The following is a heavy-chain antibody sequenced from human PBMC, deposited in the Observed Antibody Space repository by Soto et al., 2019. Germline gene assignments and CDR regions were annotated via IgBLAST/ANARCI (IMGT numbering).Heavy chain of an antibody. V-gene: IGHV1-69*13. J-gene: IGHJ6*02. Sequence: GASVKVSCKASGGTFSSYAISWVRQAPGQGLEWMGGIIPIFGTANYAQKFQGRVTITADESTSTAYMELSSLRSEDTAVYYCALYSSSWYDYYYGMDVWGQGTTVTV. CDR3: ALYSSSWYDYYYGMDV. CDR1: GGTFSSYA. CDR2: IIPIFGTA. D-gene: IGHD6-13*01.